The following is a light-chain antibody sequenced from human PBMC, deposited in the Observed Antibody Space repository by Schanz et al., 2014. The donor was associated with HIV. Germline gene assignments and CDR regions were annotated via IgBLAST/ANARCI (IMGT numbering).Light chain of an antibody. CDR2: DVS. J-gene: IGLJ2*01. CDR1: SGDVGSYNY. CDR3: SSHAGRNSFVV. Sequence: QSALTQPASVSGSPGQSISISCTGTSGDVGSYNYVSWYQQHPGKAPKLMIYDVSNRPSGVSNRFSGSKSGNTASLTISGLQAEDEADYYCSSHAGRNSFVVFGGGTKLTVL. V-gene: IGLV2-14*03.